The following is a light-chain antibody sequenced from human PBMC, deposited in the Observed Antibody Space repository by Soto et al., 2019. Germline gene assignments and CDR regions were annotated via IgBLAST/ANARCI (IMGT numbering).Light chain of an antibody. Sequence: QSVLTQPPSMSGTPGQRVTISCSGSSSNIVSNTVNWYQQLPGTAPKLLIYSSDQRPSGVPDRVSGSKSGTSASLAISGLQPEDEADYYCAASHDSRNGWVFGGGTKVTVL. CDR2: SSD. CDR1: SSNIVSNT. V-gene: IGLV1-44*01. CDR3: AASHDSRNGWV. J-gene: IGLJ3*02.